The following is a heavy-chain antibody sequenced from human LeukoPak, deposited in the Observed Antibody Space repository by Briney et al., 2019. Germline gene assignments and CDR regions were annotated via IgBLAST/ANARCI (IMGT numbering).Heavy chain of an antibody. CDR3: ARGPRGYSYGYLSGAFDI. V-gene: IGHV4-34*01. CDR2: INHSGST. Sequence: PSETLSLTCAVYGGSFSGYYWSWIRQPPGKGLEWSGEINHSGSTNYNPSLKSRVTISVDTSKNQFSLKLSSVTAADTAVYYCARGPRGYSYGYLSGAFDIWGQGTMVTVSS. D-gene: IGHD5-18*01. CDR1: GGSFSGYY. J-gene: IGHJ3*02.